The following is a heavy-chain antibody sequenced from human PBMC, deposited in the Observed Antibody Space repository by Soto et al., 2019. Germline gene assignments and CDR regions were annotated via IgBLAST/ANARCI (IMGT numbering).Heavy chain of an antibody. CDR1: GYSFTSYW. J-gene: IGHJ6*03. Sequence: PGESLKISCKGSGYSFTSYWIGWVRQMPGKGLEWMGIIYPGDSDTRYSPSFQGQVTISADKSISTAYLQWSSLKASDTAMYYCARQTLKTSSYYYYYMDVWGKGTTVTVSS. V-gene: IGHV5-51*01. CDR2: IYPGDSDT. CDR3: ARQTLKTSSYYYYYMDV.